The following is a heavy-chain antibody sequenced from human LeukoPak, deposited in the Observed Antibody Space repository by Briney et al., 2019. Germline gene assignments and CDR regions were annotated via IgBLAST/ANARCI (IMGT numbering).Heavy chain of an antibody. CDR1: GFTLSNYA. CDR2: ISSSRSYI. V-gene: IGHV3-21*01. J-gene: IGHJ4*02. D-gene: IGHD1-26*01. Sequence: GGSLRLSCAASGFTLSNYAMSWVRQAPGKGLEWVSSISSSRSYIYYADSVKGRFTISRDNAKNSLYLQMNSLRAEDTAVYYCAREPPGGWGQGTLVTVSS. CDR3: AREPPGG.